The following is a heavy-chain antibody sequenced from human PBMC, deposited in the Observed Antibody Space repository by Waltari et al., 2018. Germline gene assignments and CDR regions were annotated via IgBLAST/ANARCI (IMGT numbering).Heavy chain of an antibody. CDR3: ARAVGSGDFYYMDV. J-gene: IGHJ6*03. D-gene: IGHD2-2*01. Sequence: QVQVQESGPGLVKPSETLSLTCSVSGGSVSSVSSYWTWIRRPPGKGLEWIGYINIGRTIQYHPSLKSRVTMSLDTSKNEVSLRLSSVTADDTAVYYCARAVGSGDFYYMDVWGNGTTVTVSS. V-gene: IGHV4-61*01. CDR2: INIGRTI. CDR1: GGSVSSVSSY.